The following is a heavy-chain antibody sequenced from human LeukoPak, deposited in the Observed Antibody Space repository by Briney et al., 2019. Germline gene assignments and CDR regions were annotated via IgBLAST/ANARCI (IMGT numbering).Heavy chain of an antibody. J-gene: IGHJ4*02. D-gene: IGHD2-2*01. Sequence: EASVKVSCKSSGDTFTSDYMHWVRQAPGQGLEWLGQINPTGHTTIGAQKFQGRVTMTRDTSTSTVYLELSSLRSDDTAVYYCAYGRHWSITSCNRGLNSWGQGTLLTVSS. CDR1: GDTFTSDY. CDR3: AYGRHWSITSCNRGLNS. CDR2: INPTGHTT. V-gene: IGHV1-46*01.